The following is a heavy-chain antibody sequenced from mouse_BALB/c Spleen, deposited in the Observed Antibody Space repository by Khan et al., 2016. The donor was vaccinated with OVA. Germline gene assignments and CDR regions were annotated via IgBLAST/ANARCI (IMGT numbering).Heavy chain of an antibody. Sequence: QVQLQQSGAELARPWASVKMSCKTSGYTFTTYTLHWVKQRPGRSLEWIGYINPSNDYTNYNQTFKDKSTLTADKSSSTAYLQLSSLTTEDSAVYYGARSGQLGLRGGFTYWGQGTLVTVSA. CDR3: ARSGQLGLRGGFTY. CDR2: INPSNDYT. V-gene: IGHV1-4*01. D-gene: IGHD3-2*01. J-gene: IGHJ3*01. CDR1: GYTFTTYT.